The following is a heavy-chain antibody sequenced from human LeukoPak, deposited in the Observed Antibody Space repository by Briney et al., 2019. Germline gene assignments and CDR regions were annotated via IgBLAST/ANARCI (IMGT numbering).Heavy chain of an antibody. V-gene: IGHV3-48*02. J-gene: IGHJ4*02. CDR3: ARALDSGSYSGDY. D-gene: IGHD1-26*01. CDR2: ISSSSSTI. Sequence: GGSLRLSCAASGFTFSSYSMNWVRQAPGKGLEWVSYISSSSSTIYYADSVKGRVTISRDNAKNSLYLQMNSLRDEDTAVYYCARALDSGSYSGDYWGQGTLVTVSS. CDR1: GFTFSSYS.